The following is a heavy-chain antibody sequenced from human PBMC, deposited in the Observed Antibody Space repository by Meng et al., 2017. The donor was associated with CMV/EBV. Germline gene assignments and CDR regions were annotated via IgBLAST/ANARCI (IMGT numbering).Heavy chain of an antibody. D-gene: IGHD3-22*01. CDR1: GFSLSTSGMR. Sequence: SGPTLVKPTQTITLTCTFSGFSLSTSGMRVSWIRQPPGKALEWLARIDWDDDKFYSTSLKTRLTISKDTSKNQVVLTMTNMDPVDTATYYCARIADSSGYFDYWGQGTLVTVSS. V-gene: IGHV2-70D*14. CDR3: ARIADSSGYFDY. CDR2: IDWDDDK. J-gene: IGHJ4*02.